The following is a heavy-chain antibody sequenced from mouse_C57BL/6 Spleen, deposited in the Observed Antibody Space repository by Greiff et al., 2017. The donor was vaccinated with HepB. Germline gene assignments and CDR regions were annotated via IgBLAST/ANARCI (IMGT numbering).Heavy chain of an antibody. Sequence: VQLKESEGGLVQPGSSMKLSCTASGFTFSDYYMAWVRQVPEKGLEWVANINYDGSSTYYLDSLKSRFIISRDNAKNILYLQMSSLKSEDTATYYCARERDYYGSRENWYFDVWGTGTTVTVSS. CDR3: ARERDYYGSRENWYFDV. D-gene: IGHD1-1*01. J-gene: IGHJ1*03. CDR2: INYDGSST. CDR1: GFTFSDYY. V-gene: IGHV5-16*01.